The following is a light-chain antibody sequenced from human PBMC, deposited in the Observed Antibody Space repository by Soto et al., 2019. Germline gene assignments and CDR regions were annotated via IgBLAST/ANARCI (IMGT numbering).Light chain of an antibody. CDR2: EVS. V-gene: IGLV2-23*02. J-gene: IGLJ2*01. CDR1: SSDVGSYNL. Sequence: QSALTQPASVSGSPGQSITISCTGTSSDVGSYNLVSWYQQHTGKAPKLRIYEVSKRPSVVSNRFSGSKSGNTASLTISGLKAEDEADYYGFSYAGSSTDVVFGGGTKVTV. CDR3: FSYAGSSTDVV.